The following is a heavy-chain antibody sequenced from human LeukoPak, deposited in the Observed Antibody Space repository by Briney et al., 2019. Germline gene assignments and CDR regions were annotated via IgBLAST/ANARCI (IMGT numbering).Heavy chain of an antibody. V-gene: IGHV4-39*01. CDR1: GVSISSSSYY. Sequence: SETLSLTCTVSGVSISSSSYYWGWLRQPPGKGLEWIGSIYYSGSTYYNPSLKSRVTISVDTSKNQFSLKLSSVTAADTALYYCVRHVYNIGWIYYFDDWGQGTLVTVSS. D-gene: IGHD6-19*01. CDR3: VRHVYNIGWIYYFDD. CDR2: IYYSGST. J-gene: IGHJ4*02.